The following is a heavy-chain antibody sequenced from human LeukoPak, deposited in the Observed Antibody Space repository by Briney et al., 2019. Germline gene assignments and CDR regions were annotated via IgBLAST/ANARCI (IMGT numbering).Heavy chain of an antibody. Sequence: GGSLRLSCAASGPTFSSHAMHWVRQAPGKGLEWVAVTSHDGSDKHYTDSVKGRFTISRDNSRNTLYLQMNSLRAEDTAVYYCAREPGPGYFDYWGQGTLVTVSS. CDR2: TSHDGSDK. J-gene: IGHJ4*02. D-gene: IGHD1-14*01. CDR3: AREPGPGYFDY. CDR1: GPTFSSHA. V-gene: IGHV3-30-3*01.